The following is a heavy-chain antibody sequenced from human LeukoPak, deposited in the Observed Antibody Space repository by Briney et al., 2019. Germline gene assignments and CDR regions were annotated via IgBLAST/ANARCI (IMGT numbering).Heavy chain of an antibody. D-gene: IGHD1/OR15-1a*01. CDR3: ATKAREAPE. Sequence: GGSLRLSCAASGFTVSSNYMSWVRQAPGKGLEWVSVIYSGGSTYYADSVGGRFTVSRDNAKNALYLHMNSLRVEDTAIYYCATKAREAPEWGQGTLVTVSS. V-gene: IGHV3-53*01. CDR2: IYSGGST. CDR1: GFTVSSNY. J-gene: IGHJ4*01.